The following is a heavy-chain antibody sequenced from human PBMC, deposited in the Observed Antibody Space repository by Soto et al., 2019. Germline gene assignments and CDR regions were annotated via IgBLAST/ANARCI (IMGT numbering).Heavy chain of an antibody. CDR3: ARDDIVVVPAAKGYYYGMDV. CDR1: GGTFSSYA. D-gene: IGHD2-2*01. CDR2: IIPIFGTA. Sequence: QVQLVQSGAEVKKPGSSVKVSCKASGGTFSSYAISWVRQAPGQGLEWMGGIIPIFGTANYAQKCQGRVTITAEESTSTAYMELSSLRSEDTAVYYCARDDIVVVPAAKGYYYGMDVWGQGTTVTVSS. J-gene: IGHJ6*02. V-gene: IGHV1-69*01.